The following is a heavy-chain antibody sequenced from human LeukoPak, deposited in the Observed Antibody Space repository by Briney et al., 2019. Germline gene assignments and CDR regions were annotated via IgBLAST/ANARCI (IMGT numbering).Heavy chain of an antibody. D-gene: IGHD3-10*01. CDR1: GYTFSNYW. J-gene: IGHJ4*02. CDR3: ARTIRGY. Sequence: GGSLRLSCAPPGYTFSNYWMSWVRQAPGKGLEWVAKLKEDGSEKYYVDSVKGRFTISRDNAKNSLYLQMSSVSAEDTAVYYCARTIRGYWGQGTLVTVSS. V-gene: IGHV3-7*02. CDR2: LKEDGSEK.